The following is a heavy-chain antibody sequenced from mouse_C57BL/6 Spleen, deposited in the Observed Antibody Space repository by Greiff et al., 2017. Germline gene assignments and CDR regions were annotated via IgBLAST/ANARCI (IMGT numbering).Heavy chain of an antibody. CDR3: ARHDYYGSRTGFAY. J-gene: IGHJ3*01. Sequence: DVKLVESGGDLVKPGGSLKLSCAASGFTFSSYGMSWVRQTPDKRLEWVATISSGGSYTYYPDSVKGRFTISRDNAKNTLYLQMSSLKSEDTAMYYGARHDYYGSRTGFAYWGQGTLVTVSA. CDR2: ISSGGSYT. CDR1: GFTFSSYG. V-gene: IGHV5-6*02. D-gene: IGHD1-1*01.